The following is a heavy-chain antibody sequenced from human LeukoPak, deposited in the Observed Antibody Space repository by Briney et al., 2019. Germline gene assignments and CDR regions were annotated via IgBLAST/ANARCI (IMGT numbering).Heavy chain of an antibody. CDR3: ARDNSVGDNAWWFDP. D-gene: IGHD1-26*01. CDR2: IYYSGST. J-gene: IGHJ5*02. V-gene: IGHV4-39*07. CDR1: GGSISRSRDY. Sequence: SETLSLTCTVSGGSISRSRDYWGWIRQPPGKGLEWIGSIYYSGSTYYNPSLKSRVTISGDTSKNRFSLKLSSVTAADTAMYYCARDNSVGDNAWWFDPWGQGTLVTVSS.